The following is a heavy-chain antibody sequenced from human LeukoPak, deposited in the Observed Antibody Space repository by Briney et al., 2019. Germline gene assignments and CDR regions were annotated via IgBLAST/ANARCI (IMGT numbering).Heavy chain of an antibody. D-gene: IGHD3-10*01. CDR2: ISSSSSYI. J-gene: IGHJ4*02. CDR3: ARVKHGSGSDYFDH. V-gene: IGHV3-21*04. Sequence: GGSLRLSCAASGFTFSSYSMNWVRQAPGKGLEWVSSISSSSSYIYYADSVKGRFTISRDNSKNTLYLQMNSLRAEDTAVYYCARVKHGSGSDYFDHWGQGTLVTVSS. CDR1: GFTFSSYS.